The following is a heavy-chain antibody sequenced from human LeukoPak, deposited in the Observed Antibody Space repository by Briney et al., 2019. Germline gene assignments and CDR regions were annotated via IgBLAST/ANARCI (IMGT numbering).Heavy chain of an antibody. V-gene: IGHV4-34*01. J-gene: IGHJ6*02. CDR2: INHSGST. CDR1: GGSFSGYY. Sequence: PSETLSLTCAVYGGSFSGYYWSWIRQPPGKGLEWIGEINHSGSTNYNPSLKSRVTISVDTSKNQLSLKLSSVTAADTAVYYCARNRYYYGSGSYPSSSYYYYYGMDVWGQGTTVTVSS. D-gene: IGHD3-10*01. CDR3: ARNRYYYGSGSYPSSSYYYYYGMDV.